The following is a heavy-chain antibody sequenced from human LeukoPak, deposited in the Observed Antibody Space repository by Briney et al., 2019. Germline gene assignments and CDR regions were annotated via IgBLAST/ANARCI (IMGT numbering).Heavy chain of an antibody. Sequence: ASVKVSCKAFGGTFSSYAISWVRQAPGQGLEWMGGIIPLFGTANYAQKFQGRLTITTDESTSTAYMELSSLRSEDTAVYYCARGFHYDSSGYYYFYWGQGTLVTVSS. J-gene: IGHJ4*02. CDR3: ARGFHYDSSGYYYFY. V-gene: IGHV1-69*05. CDR1: GGTFSSYA. CDR2: IIPLFGTA. D-gene: IGHD3-22*01.